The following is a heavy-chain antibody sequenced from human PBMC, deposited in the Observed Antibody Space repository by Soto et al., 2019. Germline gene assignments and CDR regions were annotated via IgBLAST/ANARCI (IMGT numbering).Heavy chain of an antibody. CDR2: IIPIFCTA. CDR1: GGTFSSYA. CDR3: ARSADREGIALGIYYYYYGMDV. Sequence: SVKVSCKASGGTFSSYAISWVRQAPGQGLEWMGGIIPIFCTANYAQKLQGRVTITADKSTSTAYMELSSLRSEDTAVYYCARSADREGIALGIYYYYYGMDVWGQGTTVTVSS. V-gene: IGHV1-69*06. J-gene: IGHJ6*02. D-gene: IGHD6-13*01.